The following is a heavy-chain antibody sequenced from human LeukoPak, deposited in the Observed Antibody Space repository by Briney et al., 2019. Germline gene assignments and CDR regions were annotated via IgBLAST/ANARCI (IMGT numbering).Heavy chain of an antibody. CDR3: ARAGSSGWYWYFDL. CDR2: ISSSSSTI. D-gene: IGHD6-19*01. Sequence: GSLRLSCAASGFTFSSFSMKWVRQAPGKGLEWVSYISSSSSTIYYADSVKGRFTISRDNAKNSLYLQMNSLRAEDTAVYYCARAGSSGWYWYFDLWGRGTLVTVSS. J-gene: IGHJ2*01. CDR1: GFTFSSFS. V-gene: IGHV3-48*04.